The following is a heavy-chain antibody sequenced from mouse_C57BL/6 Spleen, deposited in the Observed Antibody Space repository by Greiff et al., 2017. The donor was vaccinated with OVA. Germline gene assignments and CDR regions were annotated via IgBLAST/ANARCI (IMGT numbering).Heavy chain of an antibody. CDR1: GYTFTSYW. CDR3: PRAGTLYYFDY. J-gene: IGHJ2*01. Sequence: QVQLQQPGAELVMPGASVKLSCKASGYTFTSYWMHWVKQRPGQGLEWIGEIDPSDSYTNYNQKFKGKSTLTVDKSSSTAYMQLSSLTSEDSAVYYCPRAGTLYYFDYWGQGTTLTVSS. V-gene: IGHV1-69*01. D-gene: IGHD4-1*01. CDR2: IDPSDSYT.